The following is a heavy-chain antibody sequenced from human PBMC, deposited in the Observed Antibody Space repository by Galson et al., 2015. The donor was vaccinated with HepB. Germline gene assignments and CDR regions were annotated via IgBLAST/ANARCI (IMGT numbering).Heavy chain of an antibody. J-gene: IGHJ4*02. D-gene: IGHD3-22*01. CDR2: IYGGGST. CDR1: GFTVSSNY. Sequence: SLRLSCAASGFTVSSNYMSWVRQAPGKGLEWVSVIYGGGSTYYADSVKGRFSISRDNSKNTLSLQMSSLRAEDTAVYYCARGTPYNFDTSGYFPLYYLDYWRQGTLVTVSS. V-gene: IGHV3-66*02. CDR3: ARGTPYNFDTSGYFPLYYLDY.